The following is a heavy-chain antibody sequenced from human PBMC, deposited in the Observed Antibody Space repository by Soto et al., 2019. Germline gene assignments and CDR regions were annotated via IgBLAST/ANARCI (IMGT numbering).Heavy chain of an antibody. Sequence: GGSLRLSCAASGFTFSSYSMNWVRQAPGKGLEWVSYISSSSSTIYYADSVKGRFTISRDNAKNSLYLQMNSLRDEDTAVYYCARDLVGYSGYDFPDGYYYYGMDVWGQGTTVTVSS. D-gene: IGHD5-12*01. V-gene: IGHV3-48*02. CDR2: ISSSSSTI. CDR1: GFTFSSYS. CDR3: ARDLVGYSGYDFPDGYYYYGMDV. J-gene: IGHJ6*02.